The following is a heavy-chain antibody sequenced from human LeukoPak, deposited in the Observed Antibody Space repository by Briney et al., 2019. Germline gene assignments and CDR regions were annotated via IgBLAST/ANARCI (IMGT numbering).Heavy chain of an antibody. J-gene: IGHJ3*02. CDR1: GGTFSSYA. D-gene: IGHD1-26*01. CDR2: IIPIFGIA. CDR3: ARVLDGKDAFDI. V-gene: IGHV1-69*04. Sequence: SVKVSCKASGGTFSSYAISWVRQAPGQGLEWMGRIIPIFGIANYAQKFQGRVTIAADKSTSTAYMELSSLRSEDTAVYYCARVLDGKDAFDIWGQGTMVTVSS.